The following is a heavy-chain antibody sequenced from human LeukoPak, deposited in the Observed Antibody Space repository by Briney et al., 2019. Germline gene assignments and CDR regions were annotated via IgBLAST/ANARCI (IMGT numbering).Heavy chain of an antibody. CDR2: IKQDGSEK. J-gene: IGHJ4*02. CDR3: ARQSSGRYSGPFDY. CDR1: GFTFSSYW. V-gene: IGHV3-7*01. Sequence: GESLRLSCAASGFTFSSYWMSWVRQAPGRGLEWVASIKQDGSEKYYVDSVKGRFTISRDNAKNSLYLQMNSLRAEDTAVYYCARQSSGRYSGPFDYWGLGTLVTVSS. D-gene: IGHD1-26*01.